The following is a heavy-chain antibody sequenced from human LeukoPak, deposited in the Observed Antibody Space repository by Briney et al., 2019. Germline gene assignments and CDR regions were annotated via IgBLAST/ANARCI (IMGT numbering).Heavy chain of an antibody. V-gene: IGHV3-30*02. CDR3: AKGDITIWNYMS. D-gene: IGHD1-1*01. J-gene: IGHJ5*02. CDR1: GFIFSHYG. Sequence: GGSLRLSCAASGFIFSHYGMHWVRQAPGKGLEWVAFIRYDGRNQYYAESVKGRFTISRDNSKNTLFLQLNSLRAEDTAIYYCAKGDITIWNYMSWGQGTLVTVYS. CDR2: IRYDGRNQ.